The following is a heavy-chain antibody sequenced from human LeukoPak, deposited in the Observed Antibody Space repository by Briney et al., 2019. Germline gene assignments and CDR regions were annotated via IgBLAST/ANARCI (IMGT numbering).Heavy chain of an antibody. CDR3: ARDLVVAVAGTGAFDI. D-gene: IGHD6-19*01. Sequence: SVKVSCKASGGTFSSYTISWVRQAPGQGLEWMGRIIPILGIANYAQKFQGRVTITADKSTSTAYMELSSLRSEDTAVYYRARDLVVAVAGTGAFDIWGQGTMVTVSS. CDR2: IIPILGIA. J-gene: IGHJ3*02. V-gene: IGHV1-69*04. CDR1: GGTFSSYT.